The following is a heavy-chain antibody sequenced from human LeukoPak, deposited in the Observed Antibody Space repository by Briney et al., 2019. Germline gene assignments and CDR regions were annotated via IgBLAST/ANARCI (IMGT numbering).Heavy chain of an antibody. J-gene: IGHJ4*02. CDR1: GFTFSSYG. V-gene: IGHV3-30*02. Sequence: GGSLRLSCAAPGFTFSSYGMHWVRQAPGKGLEWVAFIRYDGSNKYYADSVKGRFTISRDNSKNTLYLQMNSLRAEDTAVYYCAKGGYDILTGYYPDWGQGTLVTVSS. CDR2: IRYDGSNK. CDR3: AKGGYDILTGYYPD. D-gene: IGHD3-9*01.